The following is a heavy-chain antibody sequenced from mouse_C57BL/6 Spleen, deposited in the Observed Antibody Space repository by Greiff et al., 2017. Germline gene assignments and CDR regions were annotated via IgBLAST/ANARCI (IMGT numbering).Heavy chain of an antibody. CDR3: ARGGVYYDYDGYYFDY. CDR1: GYTFTDYN. Sequence: RVEPGASVKIPCKASGYTFTDYNMDWVKQSHGKSLEWIGDINPNNGGTIYNQKFKGKATLTVGKSSSTAYMELRSLTSEDTAVYYCARGGVYYDYDGYYFDYWGQGTTLTVSS. CDR2: INPNNGGT. D-gene: IGHD2-4*01. J-gene: IGHJ2*01. V-gene: IGHV1-18*01.